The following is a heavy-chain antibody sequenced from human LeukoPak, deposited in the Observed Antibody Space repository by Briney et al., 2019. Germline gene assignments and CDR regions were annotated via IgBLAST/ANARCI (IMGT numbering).Heavy chain of an antibody. CDR1: GFTISSNY. D-gene: IGHD4-23*01. CDR2: IYSGGST. CDR3: ARIHDYGGKFDY. Sequence: GGSLRLSCAASGFTISSNYMSWVPQAPGKGLEWVSVIYSGGSTYYADSVKGRFTISRDNSKNTLYLQMNSLRAEDTAVYYCARIHDYGGKFDYWGQGTLVTVSS. V-gene: IGHV3-53*01. J-gene: IGHJ4*02.